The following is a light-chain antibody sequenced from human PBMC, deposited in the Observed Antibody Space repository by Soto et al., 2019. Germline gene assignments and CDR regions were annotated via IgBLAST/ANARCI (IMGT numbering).Light chain of an antibody. CDR2: GAS. Sequence: EIVLTQSPGTLSLSPGERATLSSRASQSVSSSYLAWYQQKPGQAPRLLIYGASSRATGIPDRFSGSGSGTDFTLTISRLEPEDFVVYYCQQYGSSYTFGQGTKVDIK. CDR3: QQYGSSYT. CDR1: QSVSSSY. J-gene: IGKJ2*01. V-gene: IGKV3-20*01.